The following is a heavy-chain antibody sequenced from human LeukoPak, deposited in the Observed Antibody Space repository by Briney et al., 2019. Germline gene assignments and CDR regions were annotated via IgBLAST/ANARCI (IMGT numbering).Heavy chain of an antibody. V-gene: IGHV3-21*01. Sequence: GGSLRLSCAASGFTFSSYSMNWVRQAPGKGLEWVSFISTSSSYIHNADSVKGRFTISRDNAENSLYLQMNSLRAEDTAVYYCARGGVLLWFGGSNYYMDVWGKGTTVTVSS. CDR2: ISTSSSYI. J-gene: IGHJ6*03. CDR3: ARGGVLLWFGGSNYYMDV. CDR1: GFTFSSYS. D-gene: IGHD3-10*01.